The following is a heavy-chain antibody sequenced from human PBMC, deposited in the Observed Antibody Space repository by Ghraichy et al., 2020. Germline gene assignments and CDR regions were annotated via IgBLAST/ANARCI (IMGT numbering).Heavy chain of an antibody. Sequence: GGSLRLSCAASGFTFSSYWMSWVRQAPGKGLEWVANIKQDGSEKYYVDSVKGRFTISRDNAKNSLYLQMNSLRAEDTAVYYCARYCGGDCYYYYYGMDVWGQGTTVTVSS. D-gene: IGHD2-21*02. J-gene: IGHJ6*02. CDR1: GFTFSSYW. CDR3: ARYCGGDCYYYYYGMDV. V-gene: IGHV3-7*03. CDR2: IKQDGSEK.